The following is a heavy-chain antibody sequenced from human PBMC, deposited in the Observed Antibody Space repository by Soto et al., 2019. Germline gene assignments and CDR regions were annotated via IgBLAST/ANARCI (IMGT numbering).Heavy chain of an antibody. CDR1: GYTFISYG. V-gene: IGHV1-18*01. D-gene: IGHD3-22*01. Sequence: ASVKVSCKASGYTFISYGISWVRQAPGQGLEWMGWISAYNGNTNYAQKLQGRVTMTTDTSTSTAYMELRSLRSDDTAVYYCARDHLFTYYYDSSGSLCDYWGQGTLVTVSS. J-gene: IGHJ4*02. CDR2: ISAYNGNT. CDR3: ARDHLFTYYYDSSGSLCDY.